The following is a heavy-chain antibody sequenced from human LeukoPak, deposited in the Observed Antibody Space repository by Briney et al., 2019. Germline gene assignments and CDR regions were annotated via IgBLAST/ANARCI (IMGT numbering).Heavy chain of an antibody. J-gene: IGHJ4*02. CDR2: IRSNGENT. V-gene: IGHV3-23*01. CDR1: GFTFSTYS. CDR3: AILSWDGRGSFY. D-gene: IGHD2/OR15-2a*01. Sequence: PGGSLRLSCAASGFTFSTYSTSWVRQAPGKGLEWVSAIRSNGENTYYADSVRGRFTISRDNSRGTLSLQMNSLRADDTAVYFCAILSWDGRGSFYWGQGTLVSVSS.